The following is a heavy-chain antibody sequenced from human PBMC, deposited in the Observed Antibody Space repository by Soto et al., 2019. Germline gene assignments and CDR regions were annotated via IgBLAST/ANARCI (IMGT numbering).Heavy chain of an antibody. Sequence: EVQLVDSGGGLVQPGGSLRLSCEASGFTFTPYWMSWVRQAPGKGLEWVANIKQDGSQNYLVDSVKGRFTISRDNAKNSLYLQMNSLRAEDTVVYYCGRDGSGGWHFDSCGQGTLVTVSS. V-gene: IGHV3-7*01. CDR3: GRDGSGGWHFDS. CDR1: GFTFTPYW. CDR2: IKQDGSQN. D-gene: IGHD6-19*01. J-gene: IGHJ4*02.